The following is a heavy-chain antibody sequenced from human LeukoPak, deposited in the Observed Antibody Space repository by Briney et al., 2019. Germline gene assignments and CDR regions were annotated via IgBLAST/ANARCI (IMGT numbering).Heavy chain of an antibody. Sequence: SETLSLTCSVSGGSISSYYWSWIRQPPGKGLEWIGYINYSGSTNYNPSLKSRVTISVDTSKNQFSLKLSSVTAADTAVYYCARVSDYVGCFDYWGQGTLVTVSS. J-gene: IGHJ4*02. CDR2: INYSGST. V-gene: IGHV4-59*01. CDR3: ARVSDYVGCFDY. D-gene: IGHD4-17*01. CDR1: GGSISSYY.